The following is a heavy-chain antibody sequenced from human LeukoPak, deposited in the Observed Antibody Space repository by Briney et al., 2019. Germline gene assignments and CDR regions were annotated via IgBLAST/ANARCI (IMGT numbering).Heavy chain of an antibody. J-gene: IGHJ4*02. CDR3: ARGPRPAADY. CDR2: IYYSGST. CDR1: GGSISSGGYY. Sequence: SETLSLTCTVSGGSISSGGYYWGWDRQHPGRGLEWVGYIYYSGSTYYNPSLKSRVTISVDTSKNQFSLKLSSVTAADTAVYYCARGPRPAADYWGQGTLVTVSS. D-gene: IGHD6-13*01. V-gene: IGHV4-31*03.